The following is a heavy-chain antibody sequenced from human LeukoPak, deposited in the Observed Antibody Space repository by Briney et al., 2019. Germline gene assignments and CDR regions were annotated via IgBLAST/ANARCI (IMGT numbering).Heavy chain of an antibody. CDR2: INHSGST. J-gene: IGHJ6*03. CDR1: GGSFSGYY. V-gene: IGHV4-34*01. CDR3: AREYGYCSGGSCYLDYYYYMDV. Sequence: SETLSLTCAVYGGSFSGYYWSWIRPPPGKGLEWIGEINHSGSTNYNPSLKSRVTISVDTSKNQFSLKLSSVTAADTAVYYCAREYGYCSGGSCYLDYYYYMDVWGKGTTVTVSS. D-gene: IGHD2-15*01.